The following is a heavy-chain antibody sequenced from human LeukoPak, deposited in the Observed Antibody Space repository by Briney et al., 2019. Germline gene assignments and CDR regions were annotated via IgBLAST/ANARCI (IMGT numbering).Heavy chain of an antibody. V-gene: IGHV3-23*01. CDR2: ISGSGGGI. Sequence: PGGSLRLSCAASGYTFSSYAMSWVRQAPGKGLEWVSAISGSGGGIYYADSVKGRFTISRDNSKNTLYLQMNSLRAEDTAVYYCAKPRDIVVVPAAISYWGQGTLVTVSS. J-gene: IGHJ4*02. CDR1: GYTFSSYA. CDR3: AKPRDIVVVPAAISY. D-gene: IGHD2-2*02.